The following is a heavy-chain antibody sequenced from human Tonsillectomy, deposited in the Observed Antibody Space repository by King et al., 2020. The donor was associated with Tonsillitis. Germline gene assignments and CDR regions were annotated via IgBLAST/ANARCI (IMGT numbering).Heavy chain of an antibody. D-gene: IGHD6-13*01. CDR2: IKQDGSEK. J-gene: IGHJ4*02. Sequence: VQLVESGGGLVQPGGSLRLSCAASGFTFSSYWMSWVRQAPGKGLEWVANIKQDGSEKYHVDSVKGRFTISRDNAKNSLYLQMNSLRAEDTAVYYCARALSTFYSSSLYGDYWGQGTLVTVSS. CDR3: ARALSTFYSSSLYGDY. V-gene: IGHV3-7*04. CDR1: GFTFSSYW.